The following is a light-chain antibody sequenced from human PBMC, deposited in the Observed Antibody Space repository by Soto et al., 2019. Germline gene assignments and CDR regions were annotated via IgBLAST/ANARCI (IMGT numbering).Light chain of an antibody. Sequence: QSLLTQPPSVSGAPGQRVTISCTGSSSNIGAGYDVHWYQQLPGTAPKLLIYGNSNRPSGVPDRFSGSKSGTSASLAITGLQAEYEADYYCQSYDSSLSGYVFGTGTKLTVL. V-gene: IGLV1-40*01. CDR3: QSYDSSLSGYV. J-gene: IGLJ1*01. CDR1: SSNIGAGYD. CDR2: GNS.